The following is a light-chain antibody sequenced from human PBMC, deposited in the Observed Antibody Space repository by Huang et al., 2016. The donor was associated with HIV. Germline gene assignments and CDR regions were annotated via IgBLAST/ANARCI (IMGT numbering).Light chain of an antibody. CDR1: QSVNSD. CDR3: QQYNDWPPLT. J-gene: IGKJ4*01. CDR2: GAA. V-gene: IGKV3-15*01. Sequence: EIEMTQSPATLSVSPGERATLSCRASQSVNSDLAWYQQKPGQAPRLLIYGAATRATGIPAKLNATGSGTEFSLSISNLQSEDFAIYYCQQYNDWPPLTFGGGTKVEI.